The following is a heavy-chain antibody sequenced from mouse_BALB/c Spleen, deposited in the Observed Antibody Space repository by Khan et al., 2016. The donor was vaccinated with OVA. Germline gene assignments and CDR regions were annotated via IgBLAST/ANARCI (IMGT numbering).Heavy chain of an antibody. CDR2: IYPGVGYI. Sequence: QVQLQQSGAELVRPGTSVKISCKASGYTFTNYWLGWVKQRPGHGLEWIGNIYPGVGYIKYNEKFQGRATLTAGTSSSTAYIQLSGLTSEDSAVYFCTRWATWFFDVWGAGTTVTVSS. D-gene: IGHD3-1*01. CDR3: TRWATWFFDV. J-gene: IGHJ1*01. CDR1: GYTFTNYW. V-gene: IGHV1-63*02.